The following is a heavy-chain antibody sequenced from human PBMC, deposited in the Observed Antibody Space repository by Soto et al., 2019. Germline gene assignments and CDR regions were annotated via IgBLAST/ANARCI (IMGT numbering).Heavy chain of an antibody. CDR3: ARGFSFRGAFDV. Sequence: HLQESGPGLVKPSGTLALTCDVSGGSLSSSSWWTWVRQPPGKGLEWIGEISHAGSPNYNPSFQSRVTILADKSKNHFSLRLTSVTAADTAIYSCARGFSFRGAFDVWGQGTTVTFSS. CDR2: ISHAGSP. J-gene: IGHJ3*01. D-gene: IGHD3-10*01. V-gene: IGHV4-4*02. CDR1: GGSLSSSSW.